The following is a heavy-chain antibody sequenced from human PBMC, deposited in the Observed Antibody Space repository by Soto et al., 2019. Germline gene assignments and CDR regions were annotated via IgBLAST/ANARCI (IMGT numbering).Heavy chain of an antibody. CDR1: GGSISSYY. CDR3: AMIMPVAEIHY. Sequence: PSETLSLTCTVSGGSISSYYWSWIRQPPGKGLEWIGYISYSGSTNYNPSLKSRVTISVDTSKNQFSLKLSSVTAADTAVYYCAMIMPVAEIHYWGQGTLVTVSS. V-gene: IGHV4-59*01. J-gene: IGHJ4*02. D-gene: IGHD6-19*01. CDR2: ISYSGST.